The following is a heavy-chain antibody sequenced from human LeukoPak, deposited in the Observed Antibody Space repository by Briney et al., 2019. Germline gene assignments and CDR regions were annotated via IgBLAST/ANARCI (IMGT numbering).Heavy chain of an antibody. CDR2: IYTSGST. D-gene: IGHD1-1*01. V-gene: IGHV4-61*02. J-gene: IGHJ4*02. CDR3: ARDRYNWNDGKVPSPYFDY. CDR1: GGSISSGSYY. Sequence: SETLSLTCTVSGGSISSGSYYWSWIRQPAGKGLEWIGRIYTSGSTNYNPSLKSRVTISVDTSKNQFSLKLSSVTAADTAVYYCARDRYNWNDGKVPSPYFDYWGQGTLVTVSS.